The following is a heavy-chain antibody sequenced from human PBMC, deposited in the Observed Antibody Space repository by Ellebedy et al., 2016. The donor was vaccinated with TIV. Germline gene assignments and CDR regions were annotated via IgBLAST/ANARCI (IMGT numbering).Heavy chain of an antibody. CDR3: ARGDKYYYDSSGYYYTY. Sequence: ASVKVSCKASGYTFTSYYMYWVRQAPGQGLEWMGIINPSGGSSNYAQKFQGRVTMTRDTSTSTVYMELSSLRSEDTAEYYCARGDKYYYDSSGYYYTYWGQGTLVTVSS. CDR1: GYTFTSYY. J-gene: IGHJ4*02. CDR2: INPSGGSS. D-gene: IGHD3-22*01. V-gene: IGHV1-46*01.